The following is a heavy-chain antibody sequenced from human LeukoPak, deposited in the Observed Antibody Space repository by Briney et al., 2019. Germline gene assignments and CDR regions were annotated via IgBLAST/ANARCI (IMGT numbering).Heavy chain of an antibody. V-gene: IGHV4-34*01. CDR2: INHSGST. J-gene: IGHJ1*01. CDR1: GGSFSGYY. Sequence: SETLSFTCAVYGGSFSGYYWSWIRQPPGKGLEWIGEINHSGSTNYNPSLKSRVTISVDTSKNQFSLKLSSVTAADTAVYYCARAFAGYCSSTSCPSAYFQHWGQGTLVTVSS. D-gene: IGHD2-2*01. CDR3: ARAFAGYCSSTSCPSAYFQH.